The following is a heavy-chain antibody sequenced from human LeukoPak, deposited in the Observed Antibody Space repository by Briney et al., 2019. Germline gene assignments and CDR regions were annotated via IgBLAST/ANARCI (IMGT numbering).Heavy chain of an antibody. D-gene: IGHD5-18*01. CDR1: GYSFTSYW. CDR3: ARQGGIQLWANWFDP. CDR2: IYPGDSDT. J-gene: IGHJ5*02. Sequence: GESLKISCKGSGYSFTSYWIGWVRQMPGKGLEWMGIIYPGDSDTRYSPSFQGQVTISADKSISTAYLQWSSLKASDTAMYYCARQGGIQLWANWFDPWGQGTLVTVSS. V-gene: IGHV5-51*01.